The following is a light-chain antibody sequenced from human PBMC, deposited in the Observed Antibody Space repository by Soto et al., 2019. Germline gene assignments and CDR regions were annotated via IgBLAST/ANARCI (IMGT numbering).Light chain of an antibody. CDR1: QDIGKD. CDR2: EAS. Sequence: AIQMTQSPSSLSASVGDTVTFTCRASQDIGKDLGWYQQKPGEAPVLLIYEASTAQSGVPSRFTGSGFGTEFTLTISSLQPEDFATYYCLQDYNYPRTFGLGNRVEIK. CDR3: LQDYNYPRT. J-gene: IGKJ1*01. V-gene: IGKV1-6*01.